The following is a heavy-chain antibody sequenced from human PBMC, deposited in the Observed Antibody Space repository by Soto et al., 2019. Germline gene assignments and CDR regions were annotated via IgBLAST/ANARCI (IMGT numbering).Heavy chain of an antibody. CDR2: INTDGSST. D-gene: IGHD6-6*01. CDR3: AKSGQLVRGYYYYGMDV. CDR1: GFSLSTYW. J-gene: IGHJ6*02. V-gene: IGHV3-74*03. Sequence: GSLRLSCTASGFSLSTYWMHWVGQVPGKGLIWVSRINTDGSSTTYADSVKGRFTISRDNAKNTLHLQMNSLRAEDTAVYYCAKSGQLVRGYYYYGMDVWGQGTTVTVSS.